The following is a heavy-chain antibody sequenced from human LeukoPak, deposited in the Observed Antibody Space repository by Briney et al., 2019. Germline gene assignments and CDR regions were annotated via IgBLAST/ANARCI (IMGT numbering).Heavy chain of an antibody. CDR3: ARHPNDFWSGYIQRAFDY. CDR2: IYTSGST. V-gene: IGHV4-4*07. J-gene: IGHJ4*02. Sequence: SETLSLTCTVSGGSISSYYWSWIRQPAGKGLEWIGRIYTSGSTNYNPSLKSRVTMSVDTSKNQFSLKLSSVTAADTAVYYCARHPNDFWSGYIQRAFDYWGQGTLVTVSS. CDR1: GGSISSYY. D-gene: IGHD3-3*01.